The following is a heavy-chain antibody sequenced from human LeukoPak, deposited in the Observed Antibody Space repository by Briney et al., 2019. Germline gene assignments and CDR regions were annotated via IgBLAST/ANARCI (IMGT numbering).Heavy chain of an antibody. D-gene: IGHD1-26*01. Sequence: TGGSLRLSCEASGFTFSRYAMIWVHQAPGKGLEWVSGSSGSGGITSYADSVKGRFTISRDNSKNTLYLQMKSLRAEDTALYYCAKGGTESYHYYGMDVWGQGTTVTVSS. V-gene: IGHV3-23*01. CDR1: GFTFSRYA. J-gene: IGHJ6*02. CDR3: AKGGTESYHYYGMDV. CDR2: SSGSGGIT.